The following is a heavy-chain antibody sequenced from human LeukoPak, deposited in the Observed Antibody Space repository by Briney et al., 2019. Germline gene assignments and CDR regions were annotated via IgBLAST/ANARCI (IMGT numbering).Heavy chain of an antibody. J-gene: IGHJ4*02. V-gene: IGHV3-23*01. D-gene: IGHD2-21*02. Sequence: GGSLGLSCAASGFTFSSYAMSWVRQAPGKGLEWVSAISGSGGSTYYADSVKGRFTISRDNSKNTLYLQMNSLRAEDTAVYYCAKAHSDASYFGYWGQGTLVTVSS. CDR2: ISGSGGST. CDR3: AKAHSDASYFGY. CDR1: GFTFSSYA.